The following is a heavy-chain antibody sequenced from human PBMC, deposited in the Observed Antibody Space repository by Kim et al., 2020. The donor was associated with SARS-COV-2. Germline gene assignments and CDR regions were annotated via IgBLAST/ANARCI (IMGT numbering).Heavy chain of an antibody. CDR2: INHSGSS. V-gene: IGHV4-34*01. J-gene: IGHJ6*01. CDR1: GGSFSGYY. D-gene: IGHD3-16*02. Sequence: SETLSLTCTVYGGSFSGYYWSWIRQPPGKGLEWIGEINHSGSSNYNPSLKNRVTISVEKSKNQFSLNLTSVTAADRAVYYCTRRRQVSLYIYYYGKDVWG. CDR3: TRRRQVSLYIYYYGKDV.